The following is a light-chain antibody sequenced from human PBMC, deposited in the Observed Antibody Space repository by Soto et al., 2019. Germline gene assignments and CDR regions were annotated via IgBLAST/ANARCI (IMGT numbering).Light chain of an antibody. V-gene: IGKV3-11*01. CDR1: QGVSSY. J-gene: IGKJ5*01. Sequence: EIVLTQSPATLSLSPGEKATHSCRASQGVSSYLAWYQQKPGQAPRLLIYDASNRATGIPARFSGSGSGTDFTLTISSLEPEDFAVYYCQQRSNWSITFGQGTRLEIK. CDR2: DAS. CDR3: QQRSNWSIT.